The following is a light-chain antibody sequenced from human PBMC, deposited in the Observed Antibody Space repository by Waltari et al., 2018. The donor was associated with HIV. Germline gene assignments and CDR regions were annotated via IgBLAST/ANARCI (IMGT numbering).Light chain of an antibody. CDR3: QQRSTWPRT. CDR1: QSVSSY. J-gene: IGKJ3*01. Sequence: EIVLTQSPATLSLSPGERATLSCRASQSVSSYLAWYQQKPGQAPRLLIYDVSNRATGIPARFSGSGSVTDFTLTISSLEPEDFAVYYCQQRSTWPRTFGPGTKVDIK. CDR2: DVS. V-gene: IGKV3-11*01.